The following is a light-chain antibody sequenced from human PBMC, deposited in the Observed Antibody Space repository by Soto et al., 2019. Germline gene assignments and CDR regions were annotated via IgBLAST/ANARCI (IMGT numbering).Light chain of an antibody. V-gene: IGKV3D-11*02. CDR1: QSISSY. Sequence: EIVLTQSPATLSLSPGERATLSCRASQSISSYLPWYQQKPGQAPRLLIFDASKRATGIPARFSGSGAGTDFTLTSSSLEPEDCAVYYGQQRDTWPLTFGQGTRLESK. CDR3: QQRDTWPLT. J-gene: IGKJ5*01. CDR2: DAS.